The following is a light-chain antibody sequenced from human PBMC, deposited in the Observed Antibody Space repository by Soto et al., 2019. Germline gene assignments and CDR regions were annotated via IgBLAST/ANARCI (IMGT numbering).Light chain of an antibody. J-gene: IGKJ2*01. CDR2: GAS. Sequence: EIVLTQSPATLSLSPGERATFSCRATQSITNKYVAWYQQKAGQAPRLLIYGASTRATGTPDRFRGSGSGTDFTLSITRLEPEDFTVDYCHQYLDAPNTFGQGTNLEIK. CDR3: HQYLDAPNT. V-gene: IGKV3-20*01. CDR1: QSITNKY.